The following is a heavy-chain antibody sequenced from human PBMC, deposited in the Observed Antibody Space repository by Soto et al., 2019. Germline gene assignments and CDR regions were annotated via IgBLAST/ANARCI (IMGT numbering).Heavy chain of an antibody. D-gene: IGHD3-22*01. V-gene: IGHV3-23*01. CDR3: AKRDYYDGSGYGSLFDY. Sequence: GGSLRLSCAASGFTFSSYAMAWVRQTPGQGLQWVSGISGSGGSTYYADSVKGRFTISRDNSKNTLYLQMNSLRAEDTAVYYCAKRDYYDGSGYGSLFDYWGQGTLVTVSS. CDR1: GFTFSSYA. CDR2: ISGSGGST. J-gene: IGHJ4*02.